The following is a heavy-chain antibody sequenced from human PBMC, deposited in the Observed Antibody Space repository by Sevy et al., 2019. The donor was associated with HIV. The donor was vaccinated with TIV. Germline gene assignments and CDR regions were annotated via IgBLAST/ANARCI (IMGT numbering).Heavy chain of an antibody. CDR2: ISSSGSTI. Sequence: GGSLRLSCAASGFTFSDYYMSWIRQAPGKGLEWVSYISSSGSTIYYADSVKGRFTISRDNAKNSLYLQMNSLRAEDAAVYYCARDRSYYYMIDSSGRVDIWGQGTMVTVSS. CDR3: ARDRSYYYMIDSSGRVDI. V-gene: IGHV3-11*04. J-gene: IGHJ3*02. CDR1: GFTFSDYY. D-gene: IGHD3-22*01.